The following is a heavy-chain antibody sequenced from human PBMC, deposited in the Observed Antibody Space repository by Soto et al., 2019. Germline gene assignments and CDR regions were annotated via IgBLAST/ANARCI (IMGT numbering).Heavy chain of an antibody. D-gene: IGHD4-17*01. CDR3: ASLYGDPGVQVLDY. CDR1: GGTINSGGYS. Sequence: SETLSLTCTVSGGTINSGGYSWSWIRQPPGKGLEWIGYIYHSGSTYYNPSLKSRVTISVDRSKNQVSLKLSSVTAADTAVYYYASLYGDPGVQVLDYWGQRTLVTVSS. CDR2: IYHSGST. V-gene: IGHV4-30-2*01. J-gene: IGHJ4*02.